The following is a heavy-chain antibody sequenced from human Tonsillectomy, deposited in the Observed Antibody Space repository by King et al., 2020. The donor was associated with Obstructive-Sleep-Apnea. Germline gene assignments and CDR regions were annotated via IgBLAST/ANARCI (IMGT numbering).Heavy chain of an antibody. Sequence: QLVQSGGGVVQPGRSLRLSCAASGFTFSSYAMHWVRQAPGKGLEWVAVISYDGSNKYYVDSVKGRFTISRDNSKNKLYLQMNSLRDEDTTMYYCAKYFWGRTEWYYLDYWGQGTQVTVSS. CDR2: ISYDGSNK. CDR3: AKYFWGRTEWYYLDY. D-gene: IGHD7-27*01. V-gene: IGHV3-30*18. CDR1: GFTFSSYA. J-gene: IGHJ4*02.